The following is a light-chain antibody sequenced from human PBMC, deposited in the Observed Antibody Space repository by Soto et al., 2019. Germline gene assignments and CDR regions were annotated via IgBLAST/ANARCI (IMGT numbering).Light chain of an antibody. V-gene: IGLV2-14*01. CDR3: SSYRSSSTGV. Sequence: QSALTQPASVSGSPGQSITISCTGTRSDVGGYNFVSWYQQHPGKAPKLMIYDVSNRPSGVSNRFSGSKSGNTASLTISGLQAEDEADYYCSSYRSSSTGVFGTGTKRTVL. J-gene: IGLJ1*01. CDR2: DVS. CDR1: RSDVGGYNF.